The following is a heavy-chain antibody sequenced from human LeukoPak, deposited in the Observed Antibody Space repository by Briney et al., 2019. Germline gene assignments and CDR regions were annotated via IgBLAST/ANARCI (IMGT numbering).Heavy chain of an antibody. D-gene: IGHD4-17*01. J-gene: IGHJ4*02. CDR2: IFHSGST. CDR1: HYSISSGYY. V-gene: IGHV4-38-2*02. Sequence: SETLSLTCTVSHYSISSGYYWGWMRQPPGEGLEYIGSIFHSGSTYYNPSLKSRVTISVDTSKNQCSQRLSSVTAAHTAMYYCARVDGDWGRGNLVTVSS. CDR3: ARVDGD.